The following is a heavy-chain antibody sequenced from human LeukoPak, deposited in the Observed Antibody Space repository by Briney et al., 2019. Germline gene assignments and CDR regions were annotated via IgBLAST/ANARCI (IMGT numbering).Heavy chain of an antibody. V-gene: IGHV4-31*03. Sequence: SETLSLTCTVSGGSISSGGYYWSWIRQHPVKGLEWIGYIYYSGSTYYNPSLKSRVTISVDTSKNQFSLKLSSVTAADTAVYYCARSSLPAARGDWFDPWGQGTLVTVSS. D-gene: IGHD2-2*01. CDR3: ARSSLPAARGDWFDP. J-gene: IGHJ5*02. CDR1: GGSISSGGYY. CDR2: IYYSGST.